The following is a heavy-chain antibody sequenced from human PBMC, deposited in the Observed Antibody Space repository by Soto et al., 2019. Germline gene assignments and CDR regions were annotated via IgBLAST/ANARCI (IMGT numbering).Heavy chain of an antibody. D-gene: IGHD1-26*01. J-gene: IGHJ6*02. CDR2: VYITGGT. CDR1: GESIGGFY. Sequence: PSETLSLACNVSGESIGGFYWSWIRQSAEKGLEWIGRVYITGGTAYNPALKGRVTISLDRSNNHVSLEMNSVTAADTAVYFCARDLSGTGLDIWGRGTRVTVSS. CDR3: ARDLSGTGLDI. V-gene: IGHV4-4*07.